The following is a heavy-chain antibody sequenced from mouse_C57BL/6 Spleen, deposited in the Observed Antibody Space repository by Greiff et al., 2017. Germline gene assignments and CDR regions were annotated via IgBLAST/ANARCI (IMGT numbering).Heavy chain of an antibody. J-gene: IGHJ4*01. CDR1: GYTFTDHT. CDR3: ARSKGNYDTLYAMDY. D-gene: IGHD2-4*01. CDR2: IYPRDGST. V-gene: IGHV1-78*01. Sequence: VKLQESDAELVKPGASVKISCKVSGYTFTDHTIHWMKQRPEQGLEWIGYIYPRDGSTKYNEKFKGKATLTADKSSSTAYMQLNSLTSEDSAVYFCARSKGNYDTLYAMDYWGQGTSVTVSS.